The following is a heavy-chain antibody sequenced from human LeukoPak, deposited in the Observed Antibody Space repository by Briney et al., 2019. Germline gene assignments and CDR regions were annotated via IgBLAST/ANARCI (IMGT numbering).Heavy chain of an antibody. V-gene: IGHV4-59*01. CDR3: ARGRSYTGGFDY. Sequence: SETLSLTCTAYGGSISSYYWIWIRQHPGKGLEWIGFIYYSGSTNYNPSLKSRVTISLDTSKNQFSLKLNSVTATDTAVYYCARGRSYTGGFDYWGQGTLVTVSS. CDR1: GGSISSYY. D-gene: IGHD1-26*01. J-gene: IGHJ4*02. CDR2: IYYSGST.